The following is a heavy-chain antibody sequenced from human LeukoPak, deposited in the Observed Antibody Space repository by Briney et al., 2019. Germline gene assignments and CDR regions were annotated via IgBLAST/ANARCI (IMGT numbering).Heavy chain of an antibody. Sequence: PGRSLRLSCAASGFIFTNYFMSWVRQAPGKGLEWVASIKHDGSEKYYVDSVRGRFTISRDNTMNSLYLQMSSLRAEDTAVYYCATDRGWRTSGYYLHYFEYWGQGTLVTFSS. CDR2: IKHDGSEK. J-gene: IGHJ4*02. D-gene: IGHD3-3*01. V-gene: IGHV3-7*01. CDR1: GFIFTNYF. CDR3: ATDRGWRTSGYYLHYFEY.